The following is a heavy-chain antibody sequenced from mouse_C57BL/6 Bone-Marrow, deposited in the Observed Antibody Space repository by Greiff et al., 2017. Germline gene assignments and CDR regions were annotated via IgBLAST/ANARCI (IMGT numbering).Heavy chain of an antibody. CDR3: VSFMDY. Sequence: VQLQESGAELVMPGASVKLSCKASGYTFTSYWMHWVKQRPGQGLEWIGEIDPSDSYTNYNQKFKGKSTLTVDKSSSTAYMQLSSLTSEDSAVYYCVSFMDYWGQGTSVTVSS. CDR1: GYTFTSYW. J-gene: IGHJ4*01. CDR2: IDPSDSYT. D-gene: IGHD1-2*01. V-gene: IGHV1-69*01.